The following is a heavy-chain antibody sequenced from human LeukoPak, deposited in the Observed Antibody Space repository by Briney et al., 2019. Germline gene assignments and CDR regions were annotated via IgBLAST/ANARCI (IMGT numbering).Heavy chain of an antibody. J-gene: IGHJ1*01. CDR1: GFIFDDYA. D-gene: IGHD2/OR15-2a*01. CDR2: ITWGRDNL. V-gene: IGHV3-9*01. Sequence: GGSLRLSCAVSGFIFDDYAMHWVRQAPGKGLEWVSGITWGRDNLAYAASVKGRFTISRDNGKNSLYVQMNSLSVEDTAVYYCATYSTLNARDFQHWGQGTLVIVSS. CDR3: ATYSTLNARDFQH.